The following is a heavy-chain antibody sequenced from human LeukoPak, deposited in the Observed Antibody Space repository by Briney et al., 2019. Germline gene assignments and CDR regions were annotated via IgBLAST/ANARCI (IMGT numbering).Heavy chain of an antibody. V-gene: IGHV1-69*13. D-gene: IGHD1-14*01. CDR1: GGTFSSYA. CDR3: ARDLGNRNVNMDV. J-gene: IGHJ6*02. CDR2: IIPIFGTA. Sequence: ASVKVSCKASGGTFSSYAISWVRQAPGQGLEWMGGIIPIFGTANYAQKFQGRVTITADESTSTAYMELSSLRSEDTAVYYCARDLGNRNVNMDVWGQGTTVTVSS.